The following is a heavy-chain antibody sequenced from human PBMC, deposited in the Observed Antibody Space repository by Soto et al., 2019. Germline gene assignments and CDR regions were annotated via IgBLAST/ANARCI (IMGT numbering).Heavy chain of an antibody. CDR1: GYTFTSYD. CDR2: MNPNSGNT. V-gene: IGHV1-8*01. J-gene: IGHJ6*02. Sequence: QVQLVQSGAEVKKPGASVKVSCKASGYTFTSYDINWVRQATGQGLEWMGWMNPNSGNTGYAQQFQVRVTMTRNTSISTAYMALSSLRSEDTAVYYCARWPDGYYYYGMDVWGQGTTVTVSS. CDR3: ARWPDGYYYYGMDV.